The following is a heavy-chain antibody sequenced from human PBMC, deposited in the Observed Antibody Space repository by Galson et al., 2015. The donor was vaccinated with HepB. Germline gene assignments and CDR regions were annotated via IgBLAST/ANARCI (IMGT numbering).Heavy chain of an antibody. CDR2: ISWNSGSI. J-gene: IGHJ3*02. V-gene: IGHV3-9*01. Sequence: SLRLSCAASGFTFSSYAMHWVRQAPGKGLEWVSGISWNSGSIGYADSVKGRFTISRDNAKNSLYLQMNSLRAEDTALYYCAKDIGPPGYAFDIWGQGTMVTVSS. CDR3: AKDIGPPGYAFDI. D-gene: IGHD6-25*01. CDR1: GFTFSSYA.